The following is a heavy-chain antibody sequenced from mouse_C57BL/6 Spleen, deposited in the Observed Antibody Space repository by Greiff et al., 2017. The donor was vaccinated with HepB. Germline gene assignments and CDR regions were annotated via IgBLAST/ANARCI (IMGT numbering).Heavy chain of an antibody. Sequence: VKLQQSGPELVKPGASVKISCKASGYAFSSSWMNWVKQRPGKGLEWIGRIYPGDGDTNYNGKFKGKATLTADKSSSTAYMQLSSLTSEDSAVYFCARSGIITTVVARYFDVWGTGTTVTVSS. J-gene: IGHJ1*03. D-gene: IGHD1-1*01. CDR3: ARSGIITTVVARYFDV. V-gene: IGHV1-82*01. CDR1: GYAFSSSW. CDR2: IYPGDGDT.